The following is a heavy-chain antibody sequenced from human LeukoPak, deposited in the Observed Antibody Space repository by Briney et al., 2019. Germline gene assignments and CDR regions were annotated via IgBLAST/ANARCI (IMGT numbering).Heavy chain of an antibody. CDR3: PRSPAP. CDR1: GGSISSGGYS. V-gene: IGHV4-31*03. Sequence: PSETLSLTCIVSGGSISSGGYSWSWIRQHPGKGLEWIGFIYNSGSTSYNPSLKRRLTISMDTSKNQFSLKLSSVTAADTAIYYCPRSPAPWGQGTLVTVSS. CDR2: IYNSGST. J-gene: IGHJ5*02.